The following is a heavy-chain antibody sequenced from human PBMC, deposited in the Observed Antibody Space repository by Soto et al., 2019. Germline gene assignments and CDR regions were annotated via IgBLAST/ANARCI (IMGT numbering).Heavy chain of an antibody. V-gene: IGHV3-21*01. Sequence: RRRVSKEKGKGLEWVSSISSSSSYIYYADSVKGRFTISRDNAKNSLYLQMNSLRAEDTAVYYCAREFRFLEWFHDAFDIWGQGTMVTVSS. CDR3: AREFRFLEWFHDAFDI. J-gene: IGHJ3*02. CDR2: ISSSSSYI. D-gene: IGHD3-3*01.